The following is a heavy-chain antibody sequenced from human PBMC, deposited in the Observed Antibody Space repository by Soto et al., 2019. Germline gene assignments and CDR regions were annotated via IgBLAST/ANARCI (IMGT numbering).Heavy chain of an antibody. D-gene: IGHD3-22*01. J-gene: IGHJ4*01. CDR1: GFTFSSYA. Sequence: GGSLRLSCAASGFTFSSYALHWVRQAPGKGLEWVALISYDGSDKDYADSVKGRLTISSDNSRNTLFLQMNSLRAEDTAVYYCARDYYKYDESSGYYRSPAYWGQGTLVTVSS. CDR2: ISYDGSDK. CDR3: ARDYYKYDESSGYYRSPAY. V-gene: IGHV3-30-3*01.